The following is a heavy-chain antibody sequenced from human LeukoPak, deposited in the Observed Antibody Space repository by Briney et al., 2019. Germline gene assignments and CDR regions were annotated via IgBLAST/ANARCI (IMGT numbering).Heavy chain of an antibody. Sequence: SETLSLTCAVYGGSFSGYYWSWIRQPPGKGLEWIGEINHSGSTNYNPSLKSRVTILVDTSKNQFSLKLSSVTAADTAVYYCARVVRYCSSTSCPDYWGQGTLVTVSS. CDR3: ARVVRYCSSTSCPDY. V-gene: IGHV4-34*01. D-gene: IGHD2-2*01. CDR2: INHSGST. CDR1: GGSFSGYY. J-gene: IGHJ4*02.